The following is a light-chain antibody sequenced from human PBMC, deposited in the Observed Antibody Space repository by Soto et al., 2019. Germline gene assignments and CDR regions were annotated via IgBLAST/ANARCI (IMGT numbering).Light chain of an antibody. CDR2: DNN. Sequence: QSVLTQPPSVSAAPGQRVTISCSGSSSNIGNHYVSWYQQLPGTAPKPLIYDNNKRPSGIPDRFSGSKSGTSATLGITGLQTGDEADYFCGTWDSSLSAYVFGTGTKVTVL. CDR3: GTWDSSLSAYV. CDR1: SSNIGNHY. V-gene: IGLV1-51*01. J-gene: IGLJ1*01.